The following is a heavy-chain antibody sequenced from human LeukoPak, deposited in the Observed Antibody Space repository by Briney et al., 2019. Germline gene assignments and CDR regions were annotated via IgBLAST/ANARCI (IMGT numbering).Heavy chain of an antibody. D-gene: IGHD6-19*01. CDR1: GGSISSSSYY. CDR2: IYYSGST. CDR3: ARASSGWGFY. J-gene: IGHJ4*02. V-gene: IGHV4-39*07. Sequence: SETLSLTCTVSGGSISSSSYYWAWIRQPPGKGLEWIANIYYSGSTYYNPSLKSRVTISVDTSKNQFSLKLSSVSAADTAVYYCARASSGWGFYWGQGTLVTVSS.